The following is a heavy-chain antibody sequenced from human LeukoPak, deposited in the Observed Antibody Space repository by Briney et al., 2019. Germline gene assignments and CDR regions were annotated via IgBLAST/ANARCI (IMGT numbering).Heavy chain of an antibody. D-gene: IGHD1-1*01. CDR1: GGSIISSSYY. J-gene: IGHJ6*03. V-gene: IGHV4-39*06. Sequence: SETLSLTCTVSGGSIISSSYYWGWLRQPPGKGLEWIGSIYYSGSTNCNPSPKSRVTISVDTSKNQFTLKLSSVTAADTAVYYCARAVQLERPPPLIGYYYMDVWGKGTTVTVSS. CDR2: IYYSGST. CDR3: ARAVQLERPPPLIGYYYMDV.